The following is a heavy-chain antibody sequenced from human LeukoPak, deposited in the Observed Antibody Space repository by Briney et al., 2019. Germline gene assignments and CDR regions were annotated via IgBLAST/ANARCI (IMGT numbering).Heavy chain of an antibody. CDR1: GFTFSSYE. V-gene: IGHV3-48*03. CDR3: ARDLADYGDYVDAFDI. Sequence: GGSLRLSCTASGFTFSSYEMNWVRQAPGKGLEWVSYISSSGSTIYYADSVKGRFTISRDNAKNSLYLQMNSLRAEDTAVYYCARDLADYGDYVDAFDIWGQGTMVTVSS. CDR2: ISSSGSTI. D-gene: IGHD4-17*01. J-gene: IGHJ3*02.